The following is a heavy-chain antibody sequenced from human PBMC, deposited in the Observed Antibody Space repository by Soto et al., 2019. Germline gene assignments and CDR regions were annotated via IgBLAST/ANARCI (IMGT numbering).Heavy chain of an antibody. V-gene: IGHV1-69*13. Sequence: GASVKVSCKASGGTFSSYAISWVRQAPGQGLEWMGGIIPIFGTANYAQKFQGRVTITADESTSTAYMELSSLRSEDTAVYYCASSLGYCSGGSCYSSYYYYGMDVWGQGTTVTVSS. CDR2: IIPIFGTA. D-gene: IGHD2-15*01. J-gene: IGHJ6*02. CDR3: ASSLGYCSGGSCYSSYYYYGMDV. CDR1: GGTFSSYA.